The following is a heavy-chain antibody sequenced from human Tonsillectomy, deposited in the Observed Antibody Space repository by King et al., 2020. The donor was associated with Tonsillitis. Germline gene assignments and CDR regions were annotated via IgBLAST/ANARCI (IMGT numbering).Heavy chain of an antibody. Sequence: VQLVESGGGLVQPGGSLRLSCAVSGFTFSRHWMHWVRQAPGTGLVWVSRINIDGSSTTYADSVKGRFTISRDNAKNTLYLQMNSLRAEDTAVYYCAREVAAAGRSLDYWGQGTLVTVSS. D-gene: IGHD6-13*01. CDR2: INIDGSST. CDR1: GFTFSRHW. J-gene: IGHJ4*02. V-gene: IGHV3-74*01. CDR3: AREVAAAGRSLDY.